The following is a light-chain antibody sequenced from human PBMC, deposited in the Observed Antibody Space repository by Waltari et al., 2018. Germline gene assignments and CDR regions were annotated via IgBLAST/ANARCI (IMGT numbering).Light chain of an antibody. CDR3: GTWDASLTAWV. Sequence: QSVLTQPPSISAAAGQTVTISCSGTRSNIGDYYVSWYQQVPETAPKILIYDNFKRPPGVSDRFSGSKSGTSATLVITGLQTGDEADYFCGTWDASLTAWVFGGGTRLSVL. CDR1: RSNIGDYY. V-gene: IGLV1-51*01. CDR2: DNF. J-gene: IGLJ3*02.